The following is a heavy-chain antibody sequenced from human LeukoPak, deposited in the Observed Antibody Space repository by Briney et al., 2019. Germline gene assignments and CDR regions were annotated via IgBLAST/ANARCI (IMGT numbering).Heavy chain of an antibody. J-gene: IGHJ6*02. CDR2: ISSSGSTI. CDR1: GFTFSSYN. CDR3: ARDSLYCSGGSCYPSVVYYYYGMDV. V-gene: IGHV3-48*04. D-gene: IGHD2-15*01. Sequence: PGGSLRLSCEASGFTFSSYNMNWVRQAPGKGLEWVSYISSSGSTIYYADSVKGRFTISRDNAKNSLYLQMNSLRAEDTAVYYCARDSLYCSGGSCYPSVVYYYYGMDVWGQGTTVTVSS.